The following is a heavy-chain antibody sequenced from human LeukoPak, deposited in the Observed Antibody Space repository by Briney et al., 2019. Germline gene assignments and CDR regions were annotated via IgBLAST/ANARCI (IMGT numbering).Heavy chain of an antibody. Sequence: GGSLRLSCAASGLTFSSYSMNWVRQAPGKGLEWVSHISPSSSTIYYADSVKGRFTISRDNAKNSLYLQMNSLRDEDTAVYYCARLRGSAWYFDYWGQGTLVTVSS. J-gene: IGHJ4*02. D-gene: IGHD6-19*01. CDR1: GLTFSSYS. CDR2: ISPSSSTI. V-gene: IGHV3-48*02. CDR3: ARLRGSAWYFDY.